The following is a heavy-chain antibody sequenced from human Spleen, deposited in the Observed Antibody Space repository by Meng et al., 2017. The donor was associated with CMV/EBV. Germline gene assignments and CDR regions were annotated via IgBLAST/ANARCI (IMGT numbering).Heavy chain of an antibody. CDR3: ARLLYGSGSYRRYNWFDP. J-gene: IGHJ5*02. D-gene: IGHD3-10*01. CDR2: INSDGSST. V-gene: IGHV3-74*01. Sequence: FSSYCMHWVRQAPGKGLVWVSRINSDGSSTSYADSVKGRFTISRDNAKNTLYLQMNSLRAEDTAVYYCARLLYGSGSYRRYNWFDPWGQGTLVTVSS. CDR1: FSSYC.